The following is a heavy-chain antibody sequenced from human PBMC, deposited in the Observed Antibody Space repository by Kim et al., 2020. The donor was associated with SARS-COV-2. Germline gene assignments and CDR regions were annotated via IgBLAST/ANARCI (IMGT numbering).Heavy chain of an antibody. J-gene: IGHJ5*02. Sequence: NHNPSLKSRVTISVDTSKNQFSLKLSSVTAADTAVYYCARRALSGNWFDPWGQGTLVTVSS. V-gene: IGHV4-34*01. CDR3: ARRALSGNWFDP.